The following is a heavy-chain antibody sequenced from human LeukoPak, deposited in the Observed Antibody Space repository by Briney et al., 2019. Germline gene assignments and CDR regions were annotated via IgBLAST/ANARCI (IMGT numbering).Heavy chain of an antibody. V-gene: IGHV1-2*02. J-gene: IGHJ4*02. D-gene: IGHD5-18*01. CDR3: ACGYRFGN. Sequence: ASVKVSCKASEYTLTGYYMHWVRQAPGQGLEWMGWINPNSGATDYAQNFEDRVTLTRDTSISTAYMELSRLRSDDTAVYFCACGYRFGNWGQGTLVTVSS. CDR2: INPNSGAT. CDR1: EYTLTGYY.